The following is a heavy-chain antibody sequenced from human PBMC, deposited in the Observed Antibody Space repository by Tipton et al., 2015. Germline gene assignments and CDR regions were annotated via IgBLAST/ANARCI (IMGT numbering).Heavy chain of an antibody. CDR3: ASRRYSYGSKKTWFDP. V-gene: IGHV4-34*01. CDR1: DGSFSASS. D-gene: IGHD3-10*01. J-gene: IGHJ5*02. Sequence: TLSLTCAVYDGSFSASSWSWIRQSSGKGLEWIGEIDHNSITNYNPSLKSRVTMSVETSKKQFSLKLTSVTAADTAVYYCASRRYSYGSKKTWFDPWGQGTLVTVSS. CDR2: IDHNSIT.